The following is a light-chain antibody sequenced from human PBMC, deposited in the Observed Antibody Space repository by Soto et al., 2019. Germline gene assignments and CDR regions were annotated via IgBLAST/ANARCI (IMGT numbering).Light chain of an antibody. Sequence: DIQMTQSPSSLSASLGDRVTITCRASQSISTYLNWYQQKAGRAPKILISAASTLQSGVPSRFSGSGSGTDFTLTISSLQPADSATYYCQQSYNSLRRTFGQGTKVEI. CDR3: QQSYNSLRRT. CDR1: QSISTY. V-gene: IGKV1-39*01. J-gene: IGKJ1*01. CDR2: AAS.